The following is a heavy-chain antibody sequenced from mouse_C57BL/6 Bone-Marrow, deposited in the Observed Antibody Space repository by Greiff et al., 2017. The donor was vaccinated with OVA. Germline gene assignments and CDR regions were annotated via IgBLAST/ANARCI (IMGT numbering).Heavy chain of an antibody. CDR2: IYPGSGNT. CDR1: GYTFTDHY. D-gene: IGHD2-3*01. V-gene: IGHV1-76*01. CDR3: ARDDGYFFEY. J-gene: IGHJ2*01. Sequence: IQRQQSEAEVVRPGASVKLSCKASGYTFTDHYINWVKQRPGQGLEWIARIYPGSGNTYYNEKFKGKATLTAEKSSNTAYMQLSSLTSEDSAVYFCARDDGYFFEYWGQGTTLTVSS.